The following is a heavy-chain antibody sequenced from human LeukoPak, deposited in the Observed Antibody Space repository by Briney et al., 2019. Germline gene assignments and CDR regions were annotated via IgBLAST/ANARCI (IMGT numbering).Heavy chain of an antibody. V-gene: IGHV4-39*07. J-gene: IGHJ5*02. CDR2: IYYSGST. D-gene: IGHD3-10*01. Sequence: SETLSLTCTVSGASISSSSYYWGWIRQPPGKGLEWFGSIYYSGSTYYNPSLKSRVTISVDTSKNQFSLKLSSVTAADTAVYYCARVGSGGSGKNWFDPWGQGTLVTVSS. CDR1: GASISSSSYY. CDR3: ARVGSGGSGKNWFDP.